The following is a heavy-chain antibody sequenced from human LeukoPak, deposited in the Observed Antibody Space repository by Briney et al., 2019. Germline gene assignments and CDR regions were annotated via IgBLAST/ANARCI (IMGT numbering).Heavy chain of an antibody. CDR1: GFTFRSYA. CDR2: ISGSGGST. D-gene: IGHD6-19*01. Sequence: GGSLRLSCAASGFTFRSYAMSWVRQAPGKGLEWVSAISGSGGSTHYADSVKGRFTISRDNSKNTLYLQMNSLRAEDTAVYYCAKDRGPYSSGWYGHNWFDPWGQGTLVTVSS. J-gene: IGHJ5*02. CDR3: AKDRGPYSSGWYGHNWFDP. V-gene: IGHV3-23*01.